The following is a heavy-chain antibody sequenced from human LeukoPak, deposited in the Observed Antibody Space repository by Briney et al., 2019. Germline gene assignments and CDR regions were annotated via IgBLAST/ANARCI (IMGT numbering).Heavy chain of an antibody. J-gene: IGHJ4*02. CDR1: GYSITRPNW. D-gene: IGHD4-23*01. V-gene: IGHV4-28*01. Sequence: SETMSFTCAGSGYSITRPNWWGWVRPPTGKELEWIGYIFSSGNAYYNPSLKSRISMSVDTSKNQFSLNLSSVTAVDTAVYYCARSVDGGNSPFDYWGQGTLVTVSS. CDR3: ARSVDGGNSPFDY. CDR2: IFSSGNA.